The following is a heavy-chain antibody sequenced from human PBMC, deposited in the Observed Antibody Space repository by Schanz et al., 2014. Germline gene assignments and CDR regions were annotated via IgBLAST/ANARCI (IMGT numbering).Heavy chain of an antibody. D-gene: IGHD3-10*01. V-gene: IGHV1-69*02. J-gene: IGHJ4*02. CDR2: IIPILGIA. CDR3: TSEAHSHDGLRSYSDV. CDR1: GGTFNSYT. Sequence: QVQLVQSGAEVKKPGSSMKVSCKASGGTFNSYTINWVRQAPGQGLEWMGRIIPILGIANYAQKFQDRLTMTRDASTSTVYMELSSLRSEDTDVYFCTSEAHSHDGLRSYSDVWGQGTLVTVAS.